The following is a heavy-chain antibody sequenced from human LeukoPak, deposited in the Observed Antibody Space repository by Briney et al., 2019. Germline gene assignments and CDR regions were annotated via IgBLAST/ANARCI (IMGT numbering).Heavy chain of an antibody. Sequence: SETLSLTCTVSGDSISSYYWSWIRQPPGKGLEWIGYIYYSGSTNYNPSLKSRVTISVDTSKNQFSLKLSSVTAADTAVYYCARARSAYYYGSGTPYYYMDVWGKGTTVTVSS. CDR2: IYYSGST. CDR3: ARARSAYYYGSGTPYYYMDV. V-gene: IGHV4-59*01. J-gene: IGHJ6*03. CDR1: GDSISSYY. D-gene: IGHD3-10*01.